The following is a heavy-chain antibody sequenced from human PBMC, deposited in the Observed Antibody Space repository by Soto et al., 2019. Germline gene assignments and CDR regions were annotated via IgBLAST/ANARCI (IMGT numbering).Heavy chain of an antibody. CDR2: ISSSSSYI. Sequence: LRLSCAASGFTFSSYSMNWVRQAPGKGLEWVSSISSSSSYIYYADSVKGRFTISRDNAKNSLYLQMNSLRAEDTAVYYCARDESEDYYYYGMEVWGQGTTVTVSS. CDR3: ARDESEDYYYYGMEV. J-gene: IGHJ6*02. V-gene: IGHV3-21*01. CDR1: GFTFSSYS.